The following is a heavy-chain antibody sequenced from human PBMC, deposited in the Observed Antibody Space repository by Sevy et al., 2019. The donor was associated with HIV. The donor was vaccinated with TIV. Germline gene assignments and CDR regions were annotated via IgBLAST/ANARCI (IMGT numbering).Heavy chain of an antibody. V-gene: IGHV3-53*01. CDR1: EFTVSSSY. J-gene: IGHJ4*02. Sequence: GGSLRLSCAASEFTVSSSYMSWVRQAPGRGLEWVSILYSGGSTYYAASVKGRFAVSRDNSKNTLYLQMNSLRAGDTAVYYCARAGTGSYRAYFDYWGQGTLVTVS. CDR3: ARAGTGSYRAYFDY. D-gene: IGHD1-26*01. CDR2: LYSGGST.